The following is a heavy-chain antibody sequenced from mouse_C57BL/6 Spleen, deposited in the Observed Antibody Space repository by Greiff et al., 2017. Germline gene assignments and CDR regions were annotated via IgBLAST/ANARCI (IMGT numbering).Heavy chain of an antibody. CDR3: ARGAYYSNYSFSF. J-gene: IGHJ3*01. V-gene: IGHV1-9*01. Sequence: QVQLQQSGAELMKPGASVKLSCKATGYTFTGYWIEWVKQRPGHGLEWIGEILPGSGSTNYNEKFKGKATFTADTSSNTAYMHLSSLTTEDSALYFCARGAYYSNYSFSFWGAEALGTVSA. CDR1: GYTFTGYW. D-gene: IGHD2-5*01. CDR2: ILPGSGST.